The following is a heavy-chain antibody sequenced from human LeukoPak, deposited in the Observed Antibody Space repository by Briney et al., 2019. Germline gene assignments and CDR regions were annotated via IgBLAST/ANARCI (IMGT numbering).Heavy chain of an antibody. Sequence: PSETLSLTCTVSGYSISSGYYWGWIRQPPGKGLEWIGSIYHSGSSYYNPSLKRRVTISVDTSKNQFSLKLSSATAADTAVYYCARATLVGAADFDYWGQGTLVTVSS. V-gene: IGHV4-38-2*02. CDR1: GYSISSGYY. CDR2: IYHSGSS. D-gene: IGHD1-26*01. J-gene: IGHJ4*02. CDR3: ARATLVGAADFDY.